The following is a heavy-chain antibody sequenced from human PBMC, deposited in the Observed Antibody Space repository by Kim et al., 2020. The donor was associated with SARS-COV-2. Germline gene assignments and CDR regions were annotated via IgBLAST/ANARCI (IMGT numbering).Heavy chain of an antibody. Sequence: GGSLRLSCAASGFTFSDYYMSWIRQAPGKGLEWVSYISSSGSTIYYADSVKGRFTISRDNAKNSLYLQMNSLRAEDTAVYYCARGNRVLRFLEWLWLFDYWGQGTLVTVSS. CDR1: GFTFSDYY. CDR3: ARGNRVLRFLEWLWLFDY. J-gene: IGHJ4*02. V-gene: IGHV3-11*01. D-gene: IGHD3-3*01. CDR2: ISSSGSTI.